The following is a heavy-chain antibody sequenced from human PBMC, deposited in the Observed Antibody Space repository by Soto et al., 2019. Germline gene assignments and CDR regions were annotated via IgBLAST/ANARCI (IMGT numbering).Heavy chain of an antibody. V-gene: IGHV1-18*01. Sequence: QVQLVQSGAEVKKPGASVKVSCKASGYTFTSYGISWVRQAPGQGLEWMGWISAYNGNTNYAQKLQGRVTMTTDASTSTGYMELRSLRSDDTVVYYCARADGTTYYYYYMAVWGKGTTVTVSS. J-gene: IGHJ6*03. CDR3: ARADGTTYYYYYMAV. CDR1: GYTFTSYG. CDR2: ISAYNGNT. D-gene: IGHD1-1*01.